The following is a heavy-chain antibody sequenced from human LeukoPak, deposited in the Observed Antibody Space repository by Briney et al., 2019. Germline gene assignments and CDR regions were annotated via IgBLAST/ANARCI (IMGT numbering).Heavy chain of an antibody. V-gene: IGHV4-34*01. CDR1: GGSFSGYY. CDR2: INHSGST. CDR3: ARRSYYDY. Sequence: SETLSLTCAVYGGSFSGYYWSWVRQPPGKGLEWIGEINHSGSTNYNPSLKSRVTISVDTSKNQFSLELSSVTAADTAVYYCARRSYYDYWGQGTLVTVSS. J-gene: IGHJ4*02. D-gene: IGHD1-26*01.